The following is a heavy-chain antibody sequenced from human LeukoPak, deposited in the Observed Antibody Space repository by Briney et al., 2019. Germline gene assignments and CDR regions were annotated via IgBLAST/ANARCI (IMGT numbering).Heavy chain of an antibody. CDR2: IQTITDGGTT. Sequence: GGSLRLSCTASGFTFRNVWMTWVRQPPGKGLEWVGRIQTITDGGTTDYAAPVRGRFTTSRDDSKNTLFLQMNSLKTEDTAVYYCTSTLGYWGQGTLVTVSS. V-gene: IGHV3-15*01. CDR3: TSTLGY. J-gene: IGHJ4*02. D-gene: IGHD3-16*01. CDR1: GFTFRNVW.